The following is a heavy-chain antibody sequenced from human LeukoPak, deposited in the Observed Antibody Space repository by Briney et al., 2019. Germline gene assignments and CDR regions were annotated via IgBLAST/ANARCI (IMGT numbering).Heavy chain of an antibody. D-gene: IGHD1-1*01. CDR2: IIPIFGTA. V-gene: IGHV1-69*13. Sequence: GASVKVSCKASGGTFSSYAISWVRQAPGQGLEWMGGIIPIFGTANYAQKFQGRVTITADESTSTAYMELSSLRSEDTAVYYCAGYSFRAYYYYYYMDVWGKGTTVTVSS. CDR1: GGTFSSYA. J-gene: IGHJ6*03. CDR3: AGYSFRAYYYYYYMDV.